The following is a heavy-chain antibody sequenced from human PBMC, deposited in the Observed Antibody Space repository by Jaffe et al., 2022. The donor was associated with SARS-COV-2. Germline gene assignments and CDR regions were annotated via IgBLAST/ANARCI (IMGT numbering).Heavy chain of an antibody. D-gene: IGHD5-12*01. Sequence: QVQLVESGGGVVQPGRSLRLSCAASGFTFSSYAMHWVRQAPGKGLEWVAVISYDGSNKYYADSVKGRFTISRDNSKNTLYLQMNSLRAEDTAVYYCAREGGSGYLWGQGTLVTVSS. CDR3: AREGGSGYL. V-gene: IGHV3-30-3*01. J-gene: IGHJ5*02. CDR1: GFTFSSYA. CDR2: ISYDGSNK.